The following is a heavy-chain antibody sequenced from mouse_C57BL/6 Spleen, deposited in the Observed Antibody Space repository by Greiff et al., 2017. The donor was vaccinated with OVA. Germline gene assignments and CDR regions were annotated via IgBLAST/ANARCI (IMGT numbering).Heavy chain of an antibody. CDR2: IDPSDSET. D-gene: IGHD1-1*01. CDR3: AKEGLLRYFDV. Sequence: QVQLQQPGAELVRPGSSVKLSCKASGYTFTSYWMHWVKQRPIQGLEWIGNIDPSDSETHYNQKFKDKATLTVDKSSSTAYMPLSSLTSEDSAVYDCAKEGLLRYFDVWGTGTTVTVSS. J-gene: IGHJ1*03. CDR1: GYTFTSYW. V-gene: IGHV1-52*01.